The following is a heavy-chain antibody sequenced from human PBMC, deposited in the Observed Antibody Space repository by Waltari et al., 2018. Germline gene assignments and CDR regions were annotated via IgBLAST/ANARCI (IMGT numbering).Heavy chain of an antibody. J-gene: IGHJ4*02. Sequence: QLQLQESGPGLMKPSETLSLTCSVSGGSLSSYYWSRIRQPAGKGLEWIGRIHSSGSTKYNPSLKSRVTMSVDTSKNQFSLKLSSVTAADAAVYYCARDFNLEYCSGGSCSYFDYWGQGSLVTVSS. V-gene: IGHV4-4*07. CDR3: ARDFNLEYCSGGSCSYFDY. D-gene: IGHD2-15*01. CDR2: IHSSGST. CDR1: GGSLSSYY.